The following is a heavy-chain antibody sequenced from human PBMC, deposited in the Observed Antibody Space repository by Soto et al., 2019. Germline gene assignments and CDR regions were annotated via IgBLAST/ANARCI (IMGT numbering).Heavy chain of an antibody. V-gene: IGHV4-59*01. Sequence: SETLSLTCTVAGGSISSYYWSWIRQPPGKGLEWIGYIYYSGSTNYNPSLKSRVTISVDTSKNQFSLKLSSVTAADTAVYYCARTRPINYYDSSGYYYYYYGMDVWGQGTTVTVSS. CDR2: IYYSGST. CDR1: GGSISSYY. CDR3: ARTRPINYYDSSGYYYYYYGMDV. J-gene: IGHJ6*02. D-gene: IGHD3-22*01.